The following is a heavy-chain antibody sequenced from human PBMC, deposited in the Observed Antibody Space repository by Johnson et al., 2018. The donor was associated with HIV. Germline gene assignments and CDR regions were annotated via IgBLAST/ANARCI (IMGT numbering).Heavy chain of an antibody. Sequence: VQLVESGGGLVEPGGSLRLSCAASGFIFSDAWMSWVRQAPGKGLEWVANIKQDGSEKYYVDSVKGRFTISRDNSKNTLYLQMDSLRAEDMAVYYCTIPYYYDSGGYQWGQGTMVTVSS. CDR1: GFIFSDAW. CDR2: IKQDGSEK. CDR3: TIPYYYDSGGYQ. D-gene: IGHD3-22*01. J-gene: IGHJ3*01. V-gene: IGHV3-7*01.